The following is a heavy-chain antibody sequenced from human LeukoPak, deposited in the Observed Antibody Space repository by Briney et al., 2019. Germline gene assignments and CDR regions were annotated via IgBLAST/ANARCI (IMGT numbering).Heavy chain of an antibody. CDR3: ARDIWDIVVVPAAMSGVYYYYGMDV. CDR2: ISAYNGNT. CDR1: GYTFTSYG. V-gene: IGHV1-18*01. J-gene: IGHJ6*02. D-gene: IGHD2-2*01. Sequence: ASVKVPCMASGYTFTSYGISWVRQAPGQGLEWMGWISAYNGNTNYARKLQGRVTMTTDTPTSTAYMELRSLRSDDTAVYYCARDIWDIVVVPAAMSGVYYYYGMDVWGQGSTVSDSS.